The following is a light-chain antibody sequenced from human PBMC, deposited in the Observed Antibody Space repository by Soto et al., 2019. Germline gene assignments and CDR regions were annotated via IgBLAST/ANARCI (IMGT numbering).Light chain of an antibody. CDR1: QSVSSY. V-gene: IGKV3-11*01. CDR3: QQRSNWPPD. CDR2: DAS. J-gene: IGKJ5*01. Sequence: EIVLTQSPATLSWSPGEGGTLSCRASQSVSSYLAWYQQKPGQAPRLLIYDASNRATGIPARFSGSGSGTDFTLTISSLEPEDFAVYYCQQRSNWPPDFGQGTRLEI.